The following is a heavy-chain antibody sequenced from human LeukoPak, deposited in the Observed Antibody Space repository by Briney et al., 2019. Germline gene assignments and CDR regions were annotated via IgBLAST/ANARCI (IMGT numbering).Heavy chain of an antibody. CDR2: ISWNSGSI. CDR1: GFTFDDYA. V-gene: IGHV3-9*01. J-gene: IGHJ3*02. D-gene: IGHD3-22*01. Sequence: GGSLRLSCAASGFTFDDYAMRWVRQAPGKGLEWVSGISWNSGSIGYADSVKGRFTISRDNAKNSLYLQMNSLRAEDTALYYCAKDMGYYDSSGFNAFDIWGQGTMVTVSS. CDR3: AKDMGYYDSSGFNAFDI.